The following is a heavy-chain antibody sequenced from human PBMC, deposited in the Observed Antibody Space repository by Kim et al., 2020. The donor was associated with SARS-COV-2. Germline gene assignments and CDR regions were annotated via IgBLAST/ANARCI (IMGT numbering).Heavy chain of an antibody. Sequence: SETLSLTCTVSGGSISSSSYYWGWIRQPPGKGLEWIGSIYYSGSTYYNPSLKSRVTISVDTSKNQFSLKLSSVTAADTAVYYCAGLVEMATIGDYWGQGTLVTVSS. D-gene: IGHD5-12*01. CDR3: AGLVEMATIGDY. J-gene: IGHJ4*02. CDR2: IYYSGST. V-gene: IGHV4-39*01. CDR1: GGSISSSSYY.